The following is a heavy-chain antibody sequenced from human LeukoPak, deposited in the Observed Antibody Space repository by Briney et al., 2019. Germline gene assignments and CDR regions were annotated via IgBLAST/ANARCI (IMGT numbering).Heavy chain of an antibody. J-gene: IGHJ4*02. CDR2: NSSSRSYI. V-gene: IGHV3-21*01. CDR3: ARDCSGGSCYYSMAFDY. CDR1: GFTFSSYS. Sequence: GGSLRLSCAASGFTFSSYSMNWVRQAPGKGLEWVSSNSSSRSYIYYADSVKGRFTISRDNAKNSLYLQMNSLRAEDTAVYYCARDCSGGSCYYSMAFDYWGQGTLVTVSS. D-gene: IGHD2-15*01.